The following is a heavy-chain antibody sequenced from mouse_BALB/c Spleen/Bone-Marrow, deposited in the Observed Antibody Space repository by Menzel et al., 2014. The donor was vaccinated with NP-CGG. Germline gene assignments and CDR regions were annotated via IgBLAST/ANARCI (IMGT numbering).Heavy chain of an antibody. D-gene: IGHD2-3*01. CDR3: ARGVDDYSWFAY. J-gene: IGHJ3*01. CDR2: INRNGGTN. V-gene: IGHV5-6-3*01. CDR1: GFTFSSYG. Sequence: EVKLMESGGGLVQPGGSLKLSCTASGFTFSSYGLPWVRQTPDKRLELVATINRNGGTNSYPDSVKGRFTISRDNAKNTLYLQMSSLKSEDTALYYCARGVDDYSWFAYWGQGTLVTVSA.